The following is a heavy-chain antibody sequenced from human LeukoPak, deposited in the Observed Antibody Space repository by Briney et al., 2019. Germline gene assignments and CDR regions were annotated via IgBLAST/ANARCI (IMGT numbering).Heavy chain of an antibody. Sequence: GGSLRLSCKGSGFTFSDYYMSWIRQAPGKGLEWLSYISTSGTTIYYADSVKGRFTISRDNAKNSLYLQMNSLRAEDTAVYYCAREGRLQSLDYWGQGTLVTVSS. CDR2: ISTSGTTI. D-gene: IGHD4-4*01. CDR1: GFTFSDYY. J-gene: IGHJ4*02. V-gene: IGHV3-11*01. CDR3: AREGRLQSLDY.